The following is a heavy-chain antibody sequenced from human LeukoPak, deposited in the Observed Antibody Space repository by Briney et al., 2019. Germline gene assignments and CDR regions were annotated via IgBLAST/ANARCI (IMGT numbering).Heavy chain of an antibody. Sequence: GGSLRLSCAASGFTFDDYGMSWVRQAPGKGLVWVSGINWNGGSTGYADSVKGRFTISRDNAKNSLYLQMNSLRAEDTALYYCARGGRDPEAYYYYYYMDVWGKGTTVTVSS. J-gene: IGHJ6*03. V-gene: IGHV3-20*04. CDR2: INWNGGST. CDR1: GFTFDDYG. CDR3: ARGGRDPEAYYYYYYMDV.